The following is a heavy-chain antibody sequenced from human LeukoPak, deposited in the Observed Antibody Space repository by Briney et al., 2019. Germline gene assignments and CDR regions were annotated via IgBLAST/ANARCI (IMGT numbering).Heavy chain of an antibody. J-gene: IGHJ5*02. V-gene: IGHV1-58*02. CDR3: AAQRGASLHDFWSTRLFDP. CDR1: GFTFPNSA. CDR2: IVLGAGNT. Sequence: GASVKVSCKASGFTFPNSAMQWVRQARGQRLEWIGWIVLGAGNTVYSHKFHDRVTITRDISTNTAYMELDSLGSEGTAVYYCAAQRGASLHDFWSTRLFDPWGQGTLVTVSS. D-gene: IGHD3-3*01.